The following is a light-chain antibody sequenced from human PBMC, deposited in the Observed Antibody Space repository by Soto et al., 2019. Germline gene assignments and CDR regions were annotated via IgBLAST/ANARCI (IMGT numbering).Light chain of an antibody. CDR2: DVI. V-gene: IGLV2-11*01. CDR3: CSYAGGYTFGV. J-gene: IGLJ2*01. CDR1: TSDVGGYDY. Sequence: QSALTQPRSVSGSPGQSVTISCTGTTSDVGGYDYVSWYQQHPGKAPKLMIYDVIKRPSGVPDRFSGSKSGNTASLTISGLQAEDEADYYCCSYAGGYTFGVFGGGTQLT.